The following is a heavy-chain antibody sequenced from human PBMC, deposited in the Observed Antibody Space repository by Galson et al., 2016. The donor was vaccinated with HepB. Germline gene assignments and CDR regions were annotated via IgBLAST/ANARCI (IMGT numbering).Heavy chain of an antibody. Sequence: SLRLSCAASGFTFDDYTMHWVRQAPGKGLNWVSLISWDGGSTFYADSVKGRFTISRDNSKNTLSLQMNNLGVEDTALYFCVRDNFADYWGQGTLVAVSS. D-gene: IGHD4-23*01. CDR3: VRDNFADY. V-gene: IGHV3-43*01. CDR2: ISWDGGST. J-gene: IGHJ4*02. CDR1: GFTFDDYT.